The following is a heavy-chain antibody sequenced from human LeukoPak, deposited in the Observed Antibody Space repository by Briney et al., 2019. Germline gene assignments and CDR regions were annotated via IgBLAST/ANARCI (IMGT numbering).Heavy chain of an antibody. D-gene: IGHD3-3*01. V-gene: IGHV3-74*01. CDR3: ARGPYDFWSGYKGTAYFDY. CDR1: GFTFSSYW. J-gene: IGHJ4*02. Sequence: GGSLRLSCAASGFTFSSYWMHWVRQAPGKGLVWVSRINSDGSSTSCADSVKGRFTISRDNAKNTLYLQMNSLRAEDTAVYYCARGPYDFWSGYKGTAYFDYWGQGTLVTVSS. CDR2: INSDGSST.